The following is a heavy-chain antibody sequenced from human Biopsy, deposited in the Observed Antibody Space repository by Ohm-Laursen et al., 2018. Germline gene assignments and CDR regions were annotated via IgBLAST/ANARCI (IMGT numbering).Heavy chain of an antibody. CDR3: ASVVLGPTNDAFDL. Sequence: GTLSPTCNVSGGDINNYYWSWIRQPAGKGLEWIGRIYPGGSTNYNPSLKSRVTMSVDTSKKQLSLRLRSVTAADTAMYYCASVVLGPTNDAFDLRGQGTMVVVSS. CDR1: GGDINNYY. CDR2: IYPGGST. D-gene: IGHD3-22*01. J-gene: IGHJ3*01. V-gene: IGHV4-4*07.